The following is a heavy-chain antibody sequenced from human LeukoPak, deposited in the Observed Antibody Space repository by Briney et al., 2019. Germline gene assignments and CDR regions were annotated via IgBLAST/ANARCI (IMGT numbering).Heavy chain of an antibody. Sequence: GGSLRLSCAASGFAITDHHMDWVRQAPGKGLVWVSRINRDGSTTKYADSVKGRFTVSRDNAKNTLNLQMNSLRAEDTAVYYCARDKKSGESSEIDYWGQGTLVTVSS. CDR3: ARDKKSGESSEIDY. J-gene: IGHJ4*02. V-gene: IGHV3-74*03. CDR2: INRDGSTT. D-gene: IGHD3-10*01. CDR1: GFAITDHH.